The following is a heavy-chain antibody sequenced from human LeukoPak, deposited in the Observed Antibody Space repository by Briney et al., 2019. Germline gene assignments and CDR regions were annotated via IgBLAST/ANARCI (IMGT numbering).Heavy chain of an antibody. CDR1: GFTFSSYA. D-gene: IGHD2-21*02. CDR3: AKDNLPHYMKRYCGGDCYSDY. CDR2: ISYDGSNK. Sequence: PGGSLRLSCAASGFTFSSYAMHWVRQAPGKGLEWVAVISYDGSNKYYADSVKGRFTISRDNSKNTLYLQMNSLRVEDTAVYYCAKDNLPHYMKRYCGGDCYSDYWGQGTLVTVSS. J-gene: IGHJ4*02. V-gene: IGHV3-30-3*01.